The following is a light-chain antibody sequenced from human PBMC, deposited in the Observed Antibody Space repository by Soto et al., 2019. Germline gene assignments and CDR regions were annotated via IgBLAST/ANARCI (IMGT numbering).Light chain of an antibody. CDR1: SSNIGNNY. Sequence: QSVLTQPSSVSAAPGQKVTISCSGSSSNIGNNYVSWYQQLPGTAPKLLIYGNNKRPSGIPDRFSGSKSGTSATLGITGLQTGDEADYYCGTWDSSLSAVVFGGGTKVTVL. V-gene: IGLV1-51*01. CDR2: GNN. J-gene: IGLJ2*01. CDR3: GTWDSSLSAVV.